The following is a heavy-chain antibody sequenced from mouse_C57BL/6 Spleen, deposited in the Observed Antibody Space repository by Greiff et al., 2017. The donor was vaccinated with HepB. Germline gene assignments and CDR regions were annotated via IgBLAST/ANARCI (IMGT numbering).Heavy chain of an antibody. CDR1: GYTFTSYW. Sequence: QVQLQQPGAELVKPGASVKLSCKASGYTFTSYWMHWVKQRPGQGLEWIGMIHPNSGSTNYNEKFKSKATLTVDKSSSTAYMQLSSLTSEDSAVYCGARVITTVVAPYAMDYWGQGTSVTVSS. V-gene: IGHV1-64*01. D-gene: IGHD1-1*01. CDR3: ARVITTVVAPYAMDY. CDR2: IHPNSGST. J-gene: IGHJ4*01.